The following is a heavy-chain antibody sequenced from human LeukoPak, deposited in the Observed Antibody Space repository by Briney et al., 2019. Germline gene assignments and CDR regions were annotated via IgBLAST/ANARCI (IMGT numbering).Heavy chain of an antibody. J-gene: IGHJ5*02. CDR1: GYTLTELS. CDR2: FDPEDGET. D-gene: IGHD3-10*01. CDR3: ATVFKSRGGWFDP. V-gene: IGHV1-24*01. Sequence: ASVKVSCKVSGYTLTELSMHWVRQAPGKGLEWMGGFDPEDGETIYAQKFQGRVTMTEDTSTDTAYMGLSSLRSEDTAVYYCATVFKSRGGWFDPWGQGTLVTVSS.